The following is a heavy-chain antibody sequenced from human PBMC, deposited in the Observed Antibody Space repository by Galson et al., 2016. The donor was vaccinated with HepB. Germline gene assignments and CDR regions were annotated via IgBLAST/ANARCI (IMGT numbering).Heavy chain of an antibody. CDR2: IYYSGDT. Sequence: SETLSLTCTVSDGSIKSSDYYWGWIRQSPGKGLEWIGSIYYSGDTYYNPSLKSRVTISVETSKNYFSLKLRPVTAADTAVYYCARDCRYYDSSGSLRAFDIWGQGTTVTVSS. CDR1: DGSIKSSDYY. CDR3: ARDCRYYDSSGSLRAFDI. D-gene: IGHD3-22*01. J-gene: IGHJ3*02. V-gene: IGHV4-39*07.